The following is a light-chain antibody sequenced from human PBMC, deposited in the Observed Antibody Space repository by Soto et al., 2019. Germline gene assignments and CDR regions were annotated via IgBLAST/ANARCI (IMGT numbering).Light chain of an antibody. CDR3: QQRNDWPRNS. Sequence: EVVLTQSPATLSLSPGERATLSFSSSQSIRTSLAWYQQKPGQAPRLVIFDASNRANGVPARFGGSGSGTDFTLTINSLEPEDFAVYYCQQRNDWPRNSFGQGTRLEIK. CDR2: DAS. V-gene: IGKV3-11*01. J-gene: IGKJ5*01. CDR1: QSIRTS.